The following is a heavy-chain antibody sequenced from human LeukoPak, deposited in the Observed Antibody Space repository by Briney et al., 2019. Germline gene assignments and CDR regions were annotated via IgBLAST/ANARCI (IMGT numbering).Heavy chain of an antibody. V-gene: IGHV3-30*01. CDR1: GFTFSSYA. J-gene: IGHJ5*02. D-gene: IGHD1-26*01. CDR3: ARSPRGGRYSGNYVAWFDP. CDR2: ISYDGSNK. Sequence: PGGSLRLSCAASGFTFSSYAMHWVRQAPGKGLEWVAVISYDGSNKYYADSVKGRFTISRDNSKNTLYLQMNSLRAEDTAVYYCARSPRGGRYSGNYVAWFDPWGQGTLVTVSS.